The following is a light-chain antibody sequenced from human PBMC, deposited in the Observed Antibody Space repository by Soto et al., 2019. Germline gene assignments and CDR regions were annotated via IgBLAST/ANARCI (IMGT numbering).Light chain of an antibody. V-gene: IGKV1-17*01. Sequence: DIQMTQSPSSLSASVGDRVTITCRASQGIRNELGWYQQKPGRAPTRLSYGVFNLQSGDPSRFSGRASGTEFSLTIRRLQPEDSPTYHFLHHNPYPRTFGQPTKVQV. CDR3: LHHNPYPRT. J-gene: IGKJ1*01. CDR1: QGIRNE. CDR2: GVF.